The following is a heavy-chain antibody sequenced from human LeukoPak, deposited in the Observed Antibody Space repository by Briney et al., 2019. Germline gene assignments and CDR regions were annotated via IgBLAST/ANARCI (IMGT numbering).Heavy chain of an antibody. V-gene: IGHV3-72*01. CDR3: ARGPAFDI. J-gene: IGHJ3*02. CDR2: ARNKADSYTT. CDR1: GFTVSDHY. Sequence: GGSLRLSCAASGFTVSDHYMDWVRQAPGKGLEWVGRARNKADSYTTEYAGSVKGRFTISRDDSKNSLYLQMNSLKTEDTAVYYCARGPAFDIWGQGTMVTVSS.